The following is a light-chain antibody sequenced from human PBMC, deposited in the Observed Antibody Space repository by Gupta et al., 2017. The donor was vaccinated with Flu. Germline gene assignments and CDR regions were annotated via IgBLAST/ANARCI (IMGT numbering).Light chain of an antibody. CDR1: SSDIGNYNY. J-gene: IGLJ1*01. Sequence: ALTQPASVSGSPGQSITIPCTGTSSDIGNYNYVSWYQQHPGKAPKIRIYNVSERPSGVSNRFSASKAGKTAFLTISGLQNEDEAYYYCSSYKSITTLVFGAGTKVTVL. CDR2: NVS. CDR3: SSYKSITTLV. V-gene: IGLV2-14*03.